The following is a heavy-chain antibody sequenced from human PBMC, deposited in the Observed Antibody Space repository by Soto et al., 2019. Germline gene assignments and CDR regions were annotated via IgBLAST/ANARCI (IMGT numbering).Heavy chain of an antibody. CDR1: GGSFSGYY. CDR3: ARGRSRGTGTTGY. Sequence: TSETLSLTCAVYGGSFSGYYWSWIRQPPGKGLEWIGEINHSGSTNYNPSLKSRVTISVDTSKNQFSLKLSSVTAADTAVYYCARGRSRGTGTTGYWGQGTLVTVSS. V-gene: IGHV4-34*01. D-gene: IGHD1-7*01. J-gene: IGHJ4*02. CDR2: INHSGST.